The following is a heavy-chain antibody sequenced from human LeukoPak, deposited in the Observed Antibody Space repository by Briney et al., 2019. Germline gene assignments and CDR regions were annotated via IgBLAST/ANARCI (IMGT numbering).Heavy chain of an antibody. D-gene: IGHD5-24*01. CDR3: ARDLRDGYNLIADLDY. CDR2: IYYSGST. J-gene: IGHJ4*02. CDR1: GGSISSSSYY. V-gene: IGHV4-39*07. Sequence: PSETLSLTCTVSGGSISSSSYYWGWIRQPPGKGLEWIGSIYYSGSTYYNPSLKSRVTISVDTSKNQFSLKLSSVTAEDTAVYYCARDLRDGYNLIADLDYWGQGTLVTVSS.